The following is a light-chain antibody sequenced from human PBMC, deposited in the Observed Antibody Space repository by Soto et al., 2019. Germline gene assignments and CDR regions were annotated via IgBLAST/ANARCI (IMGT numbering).Light chain of an antibody. J-gene: IGKJ1*01. CDR2: DAS. CDR1: QDIGNY. Sequence: DIQMTQSPSSLSASVGDRVSITCQASQDIGNYLNWYQQIPGKAPKLLIFDASNLESGVPSRFSGSGSGTDFTLTISCLQSEDFATYYCQQYYSYPRTFGQGTKVDIK. CDR3: QQYYSYPRT. V-gene: IGKV1-33*01.